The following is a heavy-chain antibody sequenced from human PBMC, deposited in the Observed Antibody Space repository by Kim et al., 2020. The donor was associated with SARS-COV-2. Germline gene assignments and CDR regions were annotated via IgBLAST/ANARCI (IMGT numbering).Heavy chain of an antibody. V-gene: IGHV3-21*01. CDR2: ISSSSYL. Sequence: GGSLRLSCAASGFTFSSYSMNWVRQAPGKGMEWVSSISSSSYLSYADSVKGRFTISRDNAKNSLYLQMNSLRAEDTAVYYCARDIVVVPAAISVPGWGQGTLVTVSS. CDR1: GFTFSSYS. J-gene: IGHJ4*02. D-gene: IGHD2-2*01. CDR3: ARDIVVVPAAISVPG.